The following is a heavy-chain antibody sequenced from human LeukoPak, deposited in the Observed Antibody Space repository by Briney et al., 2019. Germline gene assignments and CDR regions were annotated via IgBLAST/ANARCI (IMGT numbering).Heavy chain of an antibody. CDR2: IYYSGST. CDR3: ARDPIGSGGTIDY. J-gene: IGHJ4*02. CDR1: GGSISGYY. Sequence: PSETLSLTCTVSGGSISGYYWSWIRQPPGKGLERIGYIYYSGSTNYNPSLKSRVTISVDTSKNQFSLKLSSVTAADTAIYFCARDPIGSGGTIDYWGQGTLVTVSS. D-gene: IGHD6-19*01. V-gene: IGHV4-59*01.